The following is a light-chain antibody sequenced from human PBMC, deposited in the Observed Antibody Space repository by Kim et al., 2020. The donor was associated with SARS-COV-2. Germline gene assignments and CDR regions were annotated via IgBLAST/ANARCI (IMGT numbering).Light chain of an antibody. CDR1: SSDVGGYNY. J-gene: IGLJ1*01. CDR2: DVS. CDR3: SSYIRSSTNYV. V-gene: IGLV2-14*03. Sequence: SIIISCTGTSSDVGGYNYVSWYQQHQGKAPKLMIYDVSNRPSGVSNRFSGSKSGNTASLTISGLQAEDEADYYCSSYIRSSTNYVFGTGTKVTVL.